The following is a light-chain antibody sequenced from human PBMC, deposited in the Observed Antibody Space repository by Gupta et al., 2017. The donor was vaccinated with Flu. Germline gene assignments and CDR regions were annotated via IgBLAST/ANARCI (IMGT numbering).Light chain of an antibody. J-gene: IGLJ3*02. CDR2: GTN. V-gene: IGLV8-61*01. Sequence: SDSVPTPRCATWYQQTPGQPPRTLIYGTNTCSSGVPDRFSGSFVGKKAALTITVAHADDESDYYCVLVMSSAIWVFGGGTRLTVL. CDR1: SDSVPTPRC. CDR3: VLVMSSAIWV.